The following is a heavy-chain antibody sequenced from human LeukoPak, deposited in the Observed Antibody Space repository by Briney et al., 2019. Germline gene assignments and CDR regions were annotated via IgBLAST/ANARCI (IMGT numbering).Heavy chain of an antibody. CDR1: GYTFTGYY. Sequence: ASVKVSCKASGYTFTGYYMHWVRQAPGQGLEWMGRINPNSGGTNYAQKFQGRVTITADESTSTAYMELSSLRSEDTAVYYCARSADYYGSGSYYYYYGMDVWGQGTTVTVSS. J-gene: IGHJ6*02. CDR3: ARSADYYGSGSYYYYYGMDV. D-gene: IGHD3-10*01. CDR2: INPNSGGT. V-gene: IGHV1-2*06.